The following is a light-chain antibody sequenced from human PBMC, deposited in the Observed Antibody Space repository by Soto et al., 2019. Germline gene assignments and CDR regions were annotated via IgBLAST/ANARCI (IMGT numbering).Light chain of an antibody. Sequence: QSALTQPASVSGSPGQSITISCTGTSSDIGVYNSVSWYQHHPGKAPKLMIYDVSNRPSGLSNRFSGSKSGNTASLTISGLQAEDEAEYYCCSYTTNRTAVVFGGGTKLTVL. V-gene: IGLV2-14*03. CDR3: CSYTTNRTAVV. CDR2: DVS. CDR1: SSDIGVYNS. J-gene: IGLJ2*01.